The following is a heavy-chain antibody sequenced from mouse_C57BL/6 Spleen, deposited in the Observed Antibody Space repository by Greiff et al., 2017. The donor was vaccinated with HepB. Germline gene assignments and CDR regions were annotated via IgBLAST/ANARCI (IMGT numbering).Heavy chain of an antibody. CDR3: AREADYYGSSYPDY. J-gene: IGHJ2*01. CDR1: GYTFTGYW. V-gene: IGHV1-9*01. Sequence: VQLQQSGAELMKPGASVKLSCKATGYTFTGYWIEWVKQRPGHGLEWIGEILPGSGSTNYNEKFKGKATFTADTSSNTAYMQLSSRKTEASAIYYCAREADYYGSSYPDYWGQGTTLTVSS. CDR2: ILPGSGST. D-gene: IGHD1-1*01.